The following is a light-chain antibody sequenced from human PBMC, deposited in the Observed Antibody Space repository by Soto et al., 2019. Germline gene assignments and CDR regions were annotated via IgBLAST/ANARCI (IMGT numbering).Light chain of an antibody. CDR2: RVS. CDR3: QQYGNVPLT. Sequence: EVVLTQSRGTLSLSPGEGATLSCRASQSVSNRYFAWYQQKPGQAPRLLIYRVSSRATGIPDRFSGSGSGTDFTLTISRLEPEDFAVYYCQQYGNVPLTFGGGTKVDIK. CDR1: QSVSNRY. J-gene: IGKJ4*01. V-gene: IGKV3-20*01.